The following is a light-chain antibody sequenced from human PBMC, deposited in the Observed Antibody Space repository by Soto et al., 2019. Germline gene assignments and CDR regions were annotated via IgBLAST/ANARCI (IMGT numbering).Light chain of an antibody. CDR1: SSDVGSHNL. CDR2: EGS. Sequence: QSALTQPASVSGSPGQSITISCTGTSSDVGSHNLVSWYQQLPDRAPKLMIYEGSKRPSGVSNRFSGSKSGNTASLTISGLQAEDEADYFCCSYAGSSTYIFGSGTKLTVL. J-gene: IGLJ1*01. CDR3: CSYAGSSTYI. V-gene: IGLV2-23*01.